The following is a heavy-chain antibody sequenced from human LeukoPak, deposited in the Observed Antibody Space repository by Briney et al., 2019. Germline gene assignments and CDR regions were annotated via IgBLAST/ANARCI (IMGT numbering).Heavy chain of an antibody. CDR2: ISTYNGNT. CDR3: ARGEHGTTWYVDH. Sequence: ASVKVSCKASGYTFTNYGISWVRQAPGQGLEWMGWISTYNGNTNYAQKLQGRVTVTTDTSTNTAYIELRSLRSDDTAVYYCARGEHGTTWYVDHWGQGTLVTVSS. V-gene: IGHV1-18*01. CDR1: GYTFTNYG. J-gene: IGHJ4*02. D-gene: IGHD6-13*01.